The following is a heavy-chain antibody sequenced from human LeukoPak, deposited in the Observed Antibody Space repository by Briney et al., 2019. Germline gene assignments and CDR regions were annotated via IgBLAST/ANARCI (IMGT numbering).Heavy chain of an antibody. CDR3: AREYGSGLGY. V-gene: IGHV4-59*01. J-gene: IGHJ4*02. CDR1: GYSINSGYY. Sequence: SETLSLTCTVSGYSINSGYYWSWIRQPPGKGLEWIGYIYYSGSTNYNPSLKSRVTISVDTSKNQFSLKLSSVTAADTAVYYCAREYGSGLGYWGQGTLVTVSS. CDR2: IYYSGST. D-gene: IGHD3-10*01.